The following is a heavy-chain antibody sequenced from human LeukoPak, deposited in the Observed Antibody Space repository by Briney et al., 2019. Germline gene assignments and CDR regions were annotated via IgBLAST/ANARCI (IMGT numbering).Heavy chain of an antibody. D-gene: IGHD4-17*01. CDR2: IKSDGTYR. CDR1: GFTFSSHW. CDR3: VRDDRSYGVDY. Sequence: GGSLRLSCAASGFTFSSHWMHWVRQAPGKGLVCVARIKSDGTYRDYGDSVRGRFTISRDNAKDTLYLQMNSLRAEDTAVYYCVRDDRSYGVDYWGQGTPVTVSS. V-gene: IGHV3-74*01. J-gene: IGHJ4*02.